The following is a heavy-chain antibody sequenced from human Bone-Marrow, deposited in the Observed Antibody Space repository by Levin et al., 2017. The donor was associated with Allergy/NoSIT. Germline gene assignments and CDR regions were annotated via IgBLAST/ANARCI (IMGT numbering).Heavy chain of an antibody. Sequence: PGGSLRLSCAASLFTASSSYMSWVRQAPGKGLEWVSIIYSGDRTYYADSVKGRFTISRDSSKKTRYLQMNSLRVEDTAVYYCSFYDTSGYWFPGDFQHWGQGTQVTVFS. CDR2: IYSGDRT. D-gene: IGHD3-22*01. V-gene: IGHV3-53*01. J-gene: IGHJ1*01. CDR3: SFYDTSGYWFPGDFQH. CDR1: LFTASSSY.